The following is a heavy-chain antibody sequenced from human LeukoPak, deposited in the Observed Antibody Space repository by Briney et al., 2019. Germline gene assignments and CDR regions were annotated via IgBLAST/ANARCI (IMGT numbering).Heavy chain of an antibody. J-gene: IGHJ4*02. Sequence: PGGSLRLSCAASGFTFSSYSMNWVRQAPGKGLEGVSYISSSSSTIYYADSVKGRFTISRDNAKNSLYLQMNSLRAEDTAVYYCARENFPAYFDYWGQGTLVTVST. CDR2: ISSSSSTI. CDR1: GFTFSSYS. V-gene: IGHV3-48*01. CDR3: ARENFPAYFDY.